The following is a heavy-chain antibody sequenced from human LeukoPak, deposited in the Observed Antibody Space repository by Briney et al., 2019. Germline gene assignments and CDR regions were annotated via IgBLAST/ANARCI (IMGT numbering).Heavy chain of an antibody. CDR1: GFPFSSYA. CDR3: AREVSVVRGVN. D-gene: IGHD3-10*01. CDR2: MSSDGTNT. Sequence: GSLRLSCSASGFPFSSYAMHWVRQAPGKGLEWVAVMSSDGTNTYYAASVKGRFTISRDISKNTLYLQMNSLRAEDTAVYYCAREVSVVRGVNWGQGTLVTVSS. J-gene: IGHJ4*02. V-gene: IGHV3-30-3*01.